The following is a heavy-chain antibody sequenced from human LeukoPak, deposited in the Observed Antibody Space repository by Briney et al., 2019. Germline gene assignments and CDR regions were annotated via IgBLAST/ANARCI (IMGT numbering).Heavy chain of an antibody. CDR1: GFTFSTYA. Sequence: PGGSLRLSYAASGFTFSTYAMHWVRQAPGKGLEWVAVISYDGSNKYYADSVKGRFTISRDNSKNTLYLQMNSLRAEDTAVYYCARSAERWLQLVDYWGQGTLVTVSS. D-gene: IGHD5-24*01. CDR2: ISYDGSNK. V-gene: IGHV3-30-3*01. J-gene: IGHJ4*02. CDR3: ARSAERWLQLVDY.